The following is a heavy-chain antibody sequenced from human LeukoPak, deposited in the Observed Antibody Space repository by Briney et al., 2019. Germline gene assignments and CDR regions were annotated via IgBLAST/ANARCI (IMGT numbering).Heavy chain of an antibody. J-gene: IGHJ6*03. CDR3: ARDRYMRHYYYMDV. CDR2: ISSSSSYI. Sequence: GGSLRLSCAASGFSFSSYEMNWVRQAPGKGLEWVSSISSSSSYIYYADSVKGRFTIARDNAKNSLYLQMNSLRAEDTAVYYCARDRYMRHYYYMDVWGKGTTVTVSS. CDR1: GFSFSSYE. D-gene: IGHD5-18*01. V-gene: IGHV3-21*01.